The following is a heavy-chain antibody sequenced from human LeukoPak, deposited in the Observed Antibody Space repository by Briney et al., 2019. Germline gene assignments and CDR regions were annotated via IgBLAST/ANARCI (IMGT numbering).Heavy chain of an antibody. Sequence: GGSLRLSCAASGFTFSDYYMSWIRQAPGKGLEWVSYISSSGSTIYYADSVKGRFTISRDNAKNSLYLQMNCLRAEDTAVYHCARDRGADSGYDMGDYWGQGTLVTVSS. J-gene: IGHJ4*02. CDR2: ISSSGSTI. CDR1: GFTFSDYY. CDR3: ARDRGADSGYDMGDY. D-gene: IGHD5-12*01. V-gene: IGHV3-11*04.